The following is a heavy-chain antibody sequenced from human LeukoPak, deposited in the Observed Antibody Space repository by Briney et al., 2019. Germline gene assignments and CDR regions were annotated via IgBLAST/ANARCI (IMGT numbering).Heavy chain of an antibody. CDR2: IYYSGTT. CDR1: GGSISSGDYF. CDR3: TRAYWIGFHFDS. Sequence: SQTLSLTCSVSGGSISSGDYFWTWIRQPPGKGLEYIGYIYYSGTTYYNPSLKSRITTSVDMSANQFSLRLTSVSAADTAVYYCTRAYWIGFHFDSWGQGILVSVSS. J-gene: IGHJ4*02. V-gene: IGHV4-30-4*01. D-gene: IGHD3-3*01.